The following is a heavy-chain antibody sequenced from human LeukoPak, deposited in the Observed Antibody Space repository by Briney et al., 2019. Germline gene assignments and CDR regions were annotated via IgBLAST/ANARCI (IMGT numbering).Heavy chain of an antibody. D-gene: IGHD2-15*01. CDR2: INHSGST. CDR3: ARRAFPRCYSL. CDR1: GGSFSGYY. Sequence: PSETLSLTCAVYGGSFSGYYRSWIRQPPGKGLEWIGEINHSGSTNYNPSLKSRVTISVDTSKNQFSLKVRSVTAADTAVFYCARRAFPRCYSLWGQGTLVTVSS. V-gene: IGHV4-34*01. J-gene: IGHJ4*02.